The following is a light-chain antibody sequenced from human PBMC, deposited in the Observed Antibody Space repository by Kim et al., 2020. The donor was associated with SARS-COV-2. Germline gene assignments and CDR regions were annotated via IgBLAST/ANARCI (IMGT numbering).Light chain of an antibody. V-gene: IGKV2-29*02. CDR3: MQGIERPPT. J-gene: IGKJ2*01. CDR1: QILLYSDGKTY. Sequence: QPASISCKSSQILLYSDGKTYLYWYVQRPGQSPQLLMYDLSSRFSGVPDRFSGSGSGTDFTLRISRVEAEDVGVYYCMQGIERPPTFGQGTKLEI. CDR2: DLS.